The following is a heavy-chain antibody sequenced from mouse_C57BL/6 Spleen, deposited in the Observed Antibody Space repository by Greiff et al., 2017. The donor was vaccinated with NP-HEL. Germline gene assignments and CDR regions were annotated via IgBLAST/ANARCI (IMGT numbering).Heavy chain of an antibody. Sequence: VQLQQSGAELVRPGASVTLSCKASGYTFTDYEMHWVKQTPVHGLEWIGAIDPETGGTAYNQKFKGKAILTADKSSSTAYMELRSLTSEDSAVYYCTRYTVVAPYYFDYWGQGTTLTVSS. CDR2: IDPETGGT. CDR3: TRYTVVAPYYFDY. V-gene: IGHV1-15*01. J-gene: IGHJ2*01. D-gene: IGHD1-1*01. CDR1: GYTFTDYE.